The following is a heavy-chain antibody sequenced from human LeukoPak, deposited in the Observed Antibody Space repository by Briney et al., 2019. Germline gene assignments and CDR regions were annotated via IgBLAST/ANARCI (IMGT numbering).Heavy chain of an antibody. CDR3: AKGLAAAEGALHY. CDR2: ISGSGGST. J-gene: IGHJ4*02. Sequence: SGGSLRLSCVGSDFTFSSYAMSWVRQAPGKGLEWVSAISGSGGSTYYADSVKGRFTISRDNSKNTLYLQMNSLRAEDTAVYYCAKGLAAAEGALHYWGQGTLVTVSS. V-gene: IGHV3-23*01. D-gene: IGHD6-13*01. CDR1: DFTFSSYA.